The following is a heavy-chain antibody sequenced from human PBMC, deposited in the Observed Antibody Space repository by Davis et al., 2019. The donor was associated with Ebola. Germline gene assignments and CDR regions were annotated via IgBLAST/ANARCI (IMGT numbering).Heavy chain of an antibody. Sequence: GGSLRLFCAASGFTVSSNHMSWVRQAPGEGLEWVSVIYDHSTAYADSVRGRFIISRDKSNNTLYIEMNSLRVDDTAVYYCATTQWLREFDNWGQGTLVTVSS. CDR1: GFTVSSNH. J-gene: IGHJ4*02. CDR3: ATTQWLREFDN. V-gene: IGHV3-53*05. CDR2: IYDHST. D-gene: IGHD6-19*01.